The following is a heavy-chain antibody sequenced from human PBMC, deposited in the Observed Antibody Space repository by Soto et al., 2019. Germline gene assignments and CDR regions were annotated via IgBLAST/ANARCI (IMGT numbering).Heavy chain of an antibody. J-gene: IGHJ4*02. CDR3: ALAGYVSDYDAVTPLSARDF. CDR1: GFTFSDYY. CDR2: ISRGGSII. V-gene: IGHV3-11*01. Sequence: QVQLVVSGGGLVKPGGSLRISCAASGFTFSDYYMSWIRQAPGKGLEWVSYISRGGSIIYYADSVKGRFTISRDNAKNSLYLQMNSLCAEDTAVYYCALAGYVSDYDAVTPLSARDFWGQGTLVTVSS. D-gene: IGHD6-25*01.